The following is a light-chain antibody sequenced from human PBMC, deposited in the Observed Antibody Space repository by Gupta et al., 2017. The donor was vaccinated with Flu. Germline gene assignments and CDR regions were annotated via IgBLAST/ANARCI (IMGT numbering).Light chain of an antibody. CDR3: QQDKSYRA. V-gene: IGKV1-5*03. CDR2: KAS. J-gene: IGKJ1*01. CDR1: QSISTW. Sequence: SPSTLSASVGDRITSTCRDSQSISTWLDWYQQKPGKAPKLFIYKASRGESGVPSRFSGSGSGTEFTLTSSSLQPDDFATYYCQQDKSYRAFGQGTKVEIK.